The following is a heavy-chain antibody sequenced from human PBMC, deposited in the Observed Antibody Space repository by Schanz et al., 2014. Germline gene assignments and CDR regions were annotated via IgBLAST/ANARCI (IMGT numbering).Heavy chain of an antibody. CDR1: GDTFSKYN. J-gene: IGHJ6*02. D-gene: IGHD6-19*01. Sequence: QVQLVQSGPEVKKPGSSVKVSCQAFGDTFSKYNIMWVRQVPGQGLEWLGRIMPLRGIGNNAWKFQDRLTITADKSMIITYRELSSLGTEDTAVYYCTRLRRADPNGFDVWGQGTTVTVS. CDR3: TRLRRADPNGFDV. V-gene: IGHV1-69*02. CDR2: IMPLRGIG.